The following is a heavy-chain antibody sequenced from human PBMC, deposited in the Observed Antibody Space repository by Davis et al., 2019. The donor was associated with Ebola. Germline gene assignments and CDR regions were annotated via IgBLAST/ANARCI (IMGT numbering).Heavy chain of an antibody. CDR3: VRDRGFMIQGVFDY. CDR1: GFTFNNNA. V-gene: IGHV3-9*01. J-gene: IGHJ4*02. D-gene: IGHD3-16*01. CDR2: INWNGQNT. Sequence: GGSLRLSCATSGFTFNNNAMHWVRQAPGKGLEWVSHINWNGQNTAYADSVRGRFTISRDNAKNSLYLQMNSLRPEDTALYYCVRDRGFMIQGVFDYWGQGTLVAVSS.